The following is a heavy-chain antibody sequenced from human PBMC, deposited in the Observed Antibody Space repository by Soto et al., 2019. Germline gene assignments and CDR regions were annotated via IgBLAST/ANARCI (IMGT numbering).Heavy chain of an antibody. CDR3: ARETVRGKDSEAFDI. CDR2: IYYSGST. J-gene: IGHJ3*02. V-gene: IGHV4-31*03. D-gene: IGHD2-21*01. Sequence: SETLSLTCTVSGGSINTGGCYWSWIHQHPAKGLEWIGYIYYSGSTNYNPSLESRLTISIDTSKNQFSLKLMSVTAADTAVYYCARETVRGKDSEAFDIWGQGTMVTVS. CDR1: GGSINTGGCY.